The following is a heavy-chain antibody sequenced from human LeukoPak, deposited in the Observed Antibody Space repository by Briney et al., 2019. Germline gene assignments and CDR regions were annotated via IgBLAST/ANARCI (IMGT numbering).Heavy chain of an antibody. CDR3: ARAGIARSSSSSNWFDP. CDR1: GYTFTSYG. J-gene: IGHJ5*02. CDR2: ISAYNGNT. V-gene: IGHV1-18*01. Sequence: ASVKVSCKASGYTFTSYGISWVRQAPGQGLEWMGWISAYNGNTNYAQKLQGRVTMTTDTSTSTAYMELSSLRSEDTAVYYCARAGIARSSSSSNWFDPWGQGTLVTVSS. D-gene: IGHD6-6*01.